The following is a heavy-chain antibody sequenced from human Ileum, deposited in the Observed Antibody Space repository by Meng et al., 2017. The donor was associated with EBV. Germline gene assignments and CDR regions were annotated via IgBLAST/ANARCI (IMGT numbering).Heavy chain of an antibody. CDR3: VRPIDDKDYVRFYFFDY. CDR1: GGSVSSIIYY. J-gene: IGHJ4*02. D-gene: IGHD4-17*01. CDR2: IYRTETT. V-gene: IGHV4-39*01. Sequence: HPHPQDSIPASVAPLETLALICTISGGSVSSIIYYWACIRQSPGKRLEWIGSIYRTETTYYNPSLKSRVTISVDTSKNQFSLTLRSVTAADTAVYYCVRPIDDKDYVRFYFFDYWGQGTLVTVSS.